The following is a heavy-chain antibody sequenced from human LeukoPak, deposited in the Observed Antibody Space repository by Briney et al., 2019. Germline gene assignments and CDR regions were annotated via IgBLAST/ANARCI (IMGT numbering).Heavy chain of an antibody. CDR2: ISSSSSYI. J-gene: IGHJ4*02. CDR3: ARDKWRVYYDSSGSQYYFDY. D-gene: IGHD3-22*01. CDR1: GFTFSSYA. Sequence: MPGGSLRLSCAASGFTFSSYAMSWVRQAPGKGLEWVSSISSSSSYIYYADSVKGRFTISRDNAKNSLYLQMNSLRAEDTAVYYCARDKWRVYYDSSGSQYYFDYWGQGTLVTVSS. V-gene: IGHV3-21*01.